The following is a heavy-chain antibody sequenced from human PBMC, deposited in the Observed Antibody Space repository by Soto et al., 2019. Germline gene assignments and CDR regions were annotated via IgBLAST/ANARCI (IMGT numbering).Heavy chain of an antibody. D-gene: IGHD2-21*01. CDR2: MNPNSGNT. J-gene: IGHJ5*02. V-gene: IGHV1-8*01. CDR1: GYTFTSYD. CDR3: ARGRYCGGDCSPYNWFDP. Sequence: ASVKVSCKASGYTFTSYDINWVRQATGQGLEWMGWMNPNSGNTGYAQKFQGRVTMTRNTSISTAYMELSSLRSEDTAVYYCARGRYCGGDCSPYNWFDPWGQGTLVTVSS.